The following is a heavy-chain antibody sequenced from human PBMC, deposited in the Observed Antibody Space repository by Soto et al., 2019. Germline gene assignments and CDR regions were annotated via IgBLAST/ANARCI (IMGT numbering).Heavy chain of an antibody. Sequence: GGSLRLSCAASGFTFSSYWMSWVRQAPGKGLEWVANIKQDGSQKYYVDSVKGRCTIYRDNAKNSLYLQTNSLRAEDTAIYYCARPYCSGGSCYNWFDPWGQGTLVTVSS. J-gene: IGHJ5*02. V-gene: IGHV3-7*03. D-gene: IGHD2-15*01. CDR2: IKQDGSQK. CDR1: GFTFSSYW. CDR3: ARPYCSGGSCYNWFDP.